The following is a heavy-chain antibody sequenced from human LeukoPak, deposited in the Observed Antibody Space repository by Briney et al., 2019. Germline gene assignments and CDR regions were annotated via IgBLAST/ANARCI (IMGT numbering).Heavy chain of an antibody. V-gene: IGHV3-33*01. J-gene: IGHJ4*02. D-gene: IGHD6-19*01. CDR3: ARDWDSSGWYRGGVFDY. CDR1: GFTFSSYG. CDR2: IWYDGSNK. Sequence: PGGSLRPSCAASGFTFSSYGMHWVRQAPGKGLEWVAVIWYDGSNKYYADSVKGRFTISRDNSKNTLYLQMNSLRAEDTAVYYCARDWDSSGWYRGGVFDYWGQGTLVTVSS.